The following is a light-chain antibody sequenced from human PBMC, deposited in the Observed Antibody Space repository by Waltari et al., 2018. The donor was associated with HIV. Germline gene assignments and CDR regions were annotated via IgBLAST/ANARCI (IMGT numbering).Light chain of an antibody. CDR2: EVS. Sequence: QSVLTQPAPVSGSPGPSITIPSTGTSSAIGGYNYVPWYQPHPGKAPKLLIYEVSNRPSGVSDRFSGSRSGNTASLTISGLQAEDEADYFCSSYAGSSIFVVFGGGTKLTVL. V-gene: IGLV2-14*01. J-gene: IGLJ2*01. CDR3: SSYAGSSIFVV. CDR1: SSAIGGYNY.